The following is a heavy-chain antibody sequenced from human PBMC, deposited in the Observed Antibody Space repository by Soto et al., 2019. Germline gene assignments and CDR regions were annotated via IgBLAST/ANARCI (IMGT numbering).Heavy chain of an antibody. CDR3: ARVMDTAMASDY. D-gene: IGHD5-18*01. Sequence: ASVKVSCKASGCTFTSYDINWVRQATGQGLEWMGWMNPNSGNTGYAQKFQGRVTMTRNTSISTAYMELSSLRSEDTAVYYCARVMDTAMASDYWGQGTLVTVSS. J-gene: IGHJ4*02. CDR2: MNPNSGNT. V-gene: IGHV1-8*01. CDR1: GCTFTSYD.